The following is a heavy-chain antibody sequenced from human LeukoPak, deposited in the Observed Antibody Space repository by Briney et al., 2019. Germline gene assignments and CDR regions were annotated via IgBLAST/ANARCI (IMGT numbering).Heavy chain of an antibody. V-gene: IGHV3-21*01. CDR1: GFTFNSNS. J-gene: IGHJ4*02. CDR2: ITGSSSYI. Sequence: AGGSLRLSYVASGFTFNSNSMNWVRQAPGKGLEWVSSITGSSSYIYYADSVRGRFTISRDNANKSLYLQMNSLRAEDTAVYFCARSRGYTFYFDYWGQGALVTVSS. CDR3: ARSRGYTFYFDY. D-gene: IGHD5-18*01.